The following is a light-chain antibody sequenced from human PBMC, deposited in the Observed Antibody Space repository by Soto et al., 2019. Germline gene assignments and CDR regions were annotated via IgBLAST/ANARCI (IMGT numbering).Light chain of an antibody. J-gene: IGKJ2*01. CDR3: QQYGSSPMYT. Sequence: EIVLTQSPGTLSLSPGERATLSCRASQSVSSSYLAWYQQKPGQAPRLLIHGASARATGIPDRFSGSGSGTDFTLTISSLEPEDFAVYFCQQYGSSPMYTFGQGTKLEIK. CDR2: GAS. CDR1: QSVSSSY. V-gene: IGKV3-20*01.